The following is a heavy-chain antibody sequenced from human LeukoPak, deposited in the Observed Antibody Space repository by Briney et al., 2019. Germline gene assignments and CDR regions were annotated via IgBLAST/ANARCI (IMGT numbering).Heavy chain of an antibody. CDR1: GFFFSDPY. V-gene: IGHV3-72*01. CDR2: IKNKAKSYTT. D-gene: IGHD1-26*01. J-gene: IGHJ4*02. CDR3: ARSRLGALDY. Sequence: GGSLRLSCAASGFFFSDPYMEWVRQAPGKGLEWVGRIKNKAKSYTTEYAASVKGGFTISRDDSKNSLYLQMDSLKTEDTAVYFCARSRLGALDYWGQGTLVTVSS.